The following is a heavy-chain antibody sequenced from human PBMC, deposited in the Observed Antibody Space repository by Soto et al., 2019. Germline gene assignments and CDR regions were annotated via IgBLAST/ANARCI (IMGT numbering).Heavy chain of an antibody. V-gene: IGHV3-23*01. J-gene: IGHJ3*02. CDR1: GFTFISYA. CDR2: ISGSGGST. Sequence: PGGSLRLSCAASGFTFISYAMSWGRQAPGKGLEWVSAISGSGGSTYYADSVKGRFTISRDNSKNTLYLQMNSLRAEDTAVYYCAKDPPVGATSSGDAFDIWGQGTMVTVSS. CDR3: AKDPPVGATSSGDAFDI. D-gene: IGHD1-26*01.